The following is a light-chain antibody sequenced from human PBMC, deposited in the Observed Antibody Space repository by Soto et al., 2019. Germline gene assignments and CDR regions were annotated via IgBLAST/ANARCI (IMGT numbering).Light chain of an antibody. V-gene: IGKV1-5*01. CDR1: QSISSW. J-gene: IGKJ1*01. CDR3: QQYNSYPT. Sequence: DIQMTQSPSTLSASVGDRVTITCRASQSISSWLAWYQQKPGKAPKFLIYDASSLESGVPSRFSGSGSGTEFTLTISSLQPDDIATYYCQQYNSYPTFGQGTRWIS. CDR2: DAS.